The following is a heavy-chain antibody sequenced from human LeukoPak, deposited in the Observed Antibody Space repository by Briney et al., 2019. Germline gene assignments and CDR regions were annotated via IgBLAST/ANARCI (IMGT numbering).Heavy chain of an antibody. D-gene: IGHD6-19*01. J-gene: IGHJ4*02. CDR1: GGSISSYY. CDR3: ARFIAVAGTAIFDY. V-gene: IGHV4-59*01. CDR2: IYYSGST. Sequence: SETLSLTCTVSGGSISSYYWSWIRRPPGKGLEWIGYIYYSGSTNYNPSLKSRVTISVDTSKNQFSLKLSSVTAADTAVYYCARFIAVAGTAIFDYWGQGTLVTVSS.